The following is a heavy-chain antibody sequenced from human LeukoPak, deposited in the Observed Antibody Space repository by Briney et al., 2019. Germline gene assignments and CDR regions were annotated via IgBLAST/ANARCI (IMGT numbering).Heavy chain of an antibody. CDR1: GYDFTNKW. Sequence: HGESLKISCKASGYDFTNKWIAWVRQMPGKGLEWMGNIYPGDSDTRYSPSFQGQVTISADKSINTAYLQWSSLKASDTAMYYCARHQLEYFQNWFDPWGQGTLVTVSS. D-gene: IGHD1-1*01. V-gene: IGHV5-51*01. CDR2: IYPGDSDT. CDR3: ARHQLEYFQNWFDP. J-gene: IGHJ5*02.